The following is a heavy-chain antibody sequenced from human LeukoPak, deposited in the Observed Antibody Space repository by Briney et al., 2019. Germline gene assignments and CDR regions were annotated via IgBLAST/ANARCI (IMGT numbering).Heavy chain of an antibody. CDR2: IRGSAGRR. CDR3: AKEVYCGADCNKPGYGMDV. V-gene: IGHV3-23*01. J-gene: IGHJ6*02. Sequence: PGGSLRLSCTASGFTFTTYAMSWVRQAPGKGLEWVSVIRGSAGRRYNADSVKGRFTISRDNSRNTLYLQMNSLRAEDTAVYYCAKEVYCGADCNKPGYGMDVWGHGTTVTVSS. D-gene: IGHD2-21*02. CDR1: GFTFTTYA.